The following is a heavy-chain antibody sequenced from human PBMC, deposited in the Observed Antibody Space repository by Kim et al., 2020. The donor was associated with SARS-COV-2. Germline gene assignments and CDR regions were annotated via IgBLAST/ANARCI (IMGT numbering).Heavy chain of an antibody. Sequence: GGSLRLSCAASGFTFTSYAMNWVRQAPGKGLEWVSVLSGSGDTSYYADSVKGRFTISRDTSKHALFLQMNSLRVEDTATYYCAKSFTSWYQGRPLYY. V-gene: IGHV3-23*01. CDR2: LSGSGDTS. J-gene: IGHJ6*01. CDR1: GFTFTSYA. D-gene: IGHD6-13*01. CDR3: AKSFTSWYQGRPLYY.